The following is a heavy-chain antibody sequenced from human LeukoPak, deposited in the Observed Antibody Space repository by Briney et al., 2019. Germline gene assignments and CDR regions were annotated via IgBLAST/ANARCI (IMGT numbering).Heavy chain of an antibody. CDR3: ARSFDTGSSVNWFDP. V-gene: IGHV5-51*01. CDR1: GYSFTTHW. D-gene: IGHD6-13*01. J-gene: IGHJ5*02. CDR2: VYPGNSDS. Sequence: GESLKISCKGSGYSFTTHWIAWVRQRPGEGLEWMGIVYPGNSDSRYSPSFQGHVTMSADKSISTAYLQWHSLEASDTAIYFCARSFDTGSSVNWFDPWGQGTLVTVSS.